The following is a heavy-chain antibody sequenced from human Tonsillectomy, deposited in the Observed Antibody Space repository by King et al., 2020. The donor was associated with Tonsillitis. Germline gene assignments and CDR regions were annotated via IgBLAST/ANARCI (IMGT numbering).Heavy chain of an antibody. D-gene: IGHD3-3*01. J-gene: IGHJ6*03. Sequence: VQLVESGGGLVQPGVSLRLSCAASGFTFSSFAMTWVRQAPGKGLEWVSSISDSAGGTYYADSVNGRFTISRDNSQNTLYLQVNGLRAEDTAVYYCAKLLRSGYHLYYMDVWGKGTTVTVSS. CDR1: GFTFSSFA. CDR3: AKLLRSGYHLYYMDV. V-gene: IGHV3-23*04. CDR2: ISDSAGGT.